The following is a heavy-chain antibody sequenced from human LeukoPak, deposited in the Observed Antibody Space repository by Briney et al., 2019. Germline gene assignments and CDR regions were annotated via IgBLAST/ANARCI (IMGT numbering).Heavy chain of an antibody. CDR2: ISGSGTI. CDR3: AREPRRSGTEIGAFDI. CDR1: GGSINSY. Sequence: PSETLSLTCTVSGGSINSYWSWIRQPAGKGLEWIGRISGSGTITYNPALQSRLSISIDTSKNQFSLKLMSVTAADTAVYYCAREPRRSGTEIGAFDIWGRGTMVTVSS. J-gene: IGHJ3*02. V-gene: IGHV4-4*07. D-gene: IGHD1-1*01.